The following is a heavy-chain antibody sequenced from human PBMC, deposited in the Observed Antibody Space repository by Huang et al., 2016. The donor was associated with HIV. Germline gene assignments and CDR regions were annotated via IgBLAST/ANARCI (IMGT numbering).Heavy chain of an antibody. D-gene: IGHD2-2*01. CDR3: VRGRGTSWSFFDT. Sequence: QVRLDQWGAGLLKPSETLSLTCAVYGDSFSDFFWSWIRQSPGKGLEWFGEINHVGKTNYNPSRKSRVTIAVDTSKNQFSLKLKSVTVDDTSMYYCVRGRGTSWSFFDTWGQGSLVTVFS. V-gene: IGHV4-34*01. CDR2: INHVGKT. J-gene: IGHJ4*02. CDR1: GDSFSDFF.